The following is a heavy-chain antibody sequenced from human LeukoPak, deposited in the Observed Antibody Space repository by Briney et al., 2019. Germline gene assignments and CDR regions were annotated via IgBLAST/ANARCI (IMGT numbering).Heavy chain of an antibody. Sequence: SVKVSCKASGGTFSSYAISWVRQATGQGLEWMGGIIPIFGTANYAQKFQGRVTITADKSTSTAYMELSSLRSEDTAVYYCARYKDYYGSGSHEWGQGTLVAVSS. J-gene: IGHJ4*02. V-gene: IGHV1-69*06. CDR1: GGTFSSYA. CDR2: IIPIFGTA. D-gene: IGHD3-10*01. CDR3: ARYKDYYGSGSHE.